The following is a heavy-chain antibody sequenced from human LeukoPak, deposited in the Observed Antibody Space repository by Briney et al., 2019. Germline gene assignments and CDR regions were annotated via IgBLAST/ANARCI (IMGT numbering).Heavy chain of an antibody. J-gene: IGHJ4*02. Sequence: GASLRLSRAAPGFTFSSYAMSWVRLAPGKGLEWVSIISGGGGSTYSADSVKGRFTISRDNSKNTLYLRMNSLRAEDTAVYYCAKATPAAPSASRYYDYWGQGSLVTVSS. D-gene: IGHD4-11*01. CDR1: GFTFSSYA. V-gene: IGHV3-23*01. CDR3: AKATPAAPSASRYYDY. CDR2: ISGGGGST.